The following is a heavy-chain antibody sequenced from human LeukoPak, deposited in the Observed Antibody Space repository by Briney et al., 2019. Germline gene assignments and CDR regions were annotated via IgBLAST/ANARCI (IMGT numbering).Heavy chain of an antibody. J-gene: IGHJ4*02. CDR3: ARVSSGYYGSGSYRFDY. CDR2: INPSGGST. V-gene: IGHV1-46*01. Sequence: ASVKVSCKASGYTFTSYYMHWVRQAPGQGLEWMGIINPSGGSTSYAQKFQGRVTMTRDMSTSTVYMELSSLRSEDTAVYYCARVSSGYYGSGSYRFDYWGQGTLVTVSS. CDR1: GYTFTSYY. D-gene: IGHD3-10*01.